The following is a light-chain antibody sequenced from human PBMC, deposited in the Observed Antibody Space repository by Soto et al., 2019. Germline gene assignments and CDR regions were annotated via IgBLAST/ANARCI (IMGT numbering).Light chain of an antibody. CDR3: AAWDDSLNALV. V-gene: IGLV1-36*01. CDR2: YDD. J-gene: IGLJ2*01. Sequence: QSVLTQPPSVSEAPRQRVTISCSGSSSNIGNNAVNWYQQLPGKAPKLLIYYDDLLPSGVSDRFSGSKSGTSASLTISGLQSEDEADYYCAAWDDSLNALVLGGGTKLTVL. CDR1: SSNIGNNA.